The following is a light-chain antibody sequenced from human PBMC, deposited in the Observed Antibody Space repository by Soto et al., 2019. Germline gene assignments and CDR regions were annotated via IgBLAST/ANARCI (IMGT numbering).Light chain of an antibody. CDR1: QSVNSN. CDR2: GAS. V-gene: IGKV3-15*01. CDR3: QQYNNWPPLT. Sequence: EIVMTQSPATLSVSPGERATLSCRASQSVNSNLAWYQQKPGQAPRLVIYGASNRATGIPARFSGSGSGTEFALTISSLQSEDFAVYYCQQYNNWPPLTFGGGTQVEIK. J-gene: IGKJ4*01.